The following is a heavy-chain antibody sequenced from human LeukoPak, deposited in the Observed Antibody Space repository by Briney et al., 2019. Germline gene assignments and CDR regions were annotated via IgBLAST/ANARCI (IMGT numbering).Heavy chain of an antibody. J-gene: IGHJ4*02. CDR1: GYTFTSYG. Sequence: ASDRVSCKASGYTFTSYGISWVRQAPGQGLEWMGWISADNGNTNYAQKLQGRVTMTTDTSTSTAYMELRSLRSDDTAVYYCARDGVVAAIVSRRLFDYWGQGTLVTVSS. CDR3: ARDGVVAAIVSRRLFDY. CDR2: ISADNGNT. V-gene: IGHV1-18*01. D-gene: IGHD2-15*01.